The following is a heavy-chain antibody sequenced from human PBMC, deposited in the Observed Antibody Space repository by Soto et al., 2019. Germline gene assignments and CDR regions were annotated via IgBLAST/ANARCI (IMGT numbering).Heavy chain of an antibody. J-gene: IGHJ5*02. CDR2: IYYSGST. D-gene: IGHD2-2*01. Sequence: PSETLSLTCTVSGGSISNYYWTWIRQPPGKGLEWIGYIYYSGSTKYNPSLKSRVTISVDTSKNQFSLKLSSVTAADTAVYYCARQCCSSTSCYSWVSWFDPWGQGTLVTVSS. V-gene: IGHV4-59*08. CDR3: ARQCCSSTSCYSWVSWFDP. CDR1: GGSISNYY.